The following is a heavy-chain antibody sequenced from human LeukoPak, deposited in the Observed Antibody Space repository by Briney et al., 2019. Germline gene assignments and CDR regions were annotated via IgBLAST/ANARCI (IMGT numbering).Heavy chain of an antibody. CDR3: SRYQAVGYFDY. V-gene: IGHV3-21*01. Sequence: SGGSLRLSCAASGFTFSSYSMNWVRQAPGKGLEWVSSISSSSSYIYYADSVKGRFTISRDNAKNSLYLQMNSLRAEDTAVYYCSRYQAVGYFDYWRQRTLVTVPP. CDR2: ISSSSSYI. J-gene: IGHJ4*02. D-gene: IGHD4-23*01. CDR1: GFTFSSYS.